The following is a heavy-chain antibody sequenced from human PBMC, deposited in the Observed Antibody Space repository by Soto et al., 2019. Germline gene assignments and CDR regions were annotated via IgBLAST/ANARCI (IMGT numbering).Heavy chain of an antibody. CDR1: GYTFTSYA. J-gene: IGHJ3*02. CDR3: ARVCSTSCYDAFDI. D-gene: IGHD2-2*01. Sequence: ASVKVSCKASGYTFTSYAMNWVRQAPGQGLEWMGWINTNTGNPTYAQGFTGRFVFSLDTSVSTAYLQISSLKAEDTAVYYCARVCSTSCYDAFDIWGQGTMVTVSS. V-gene: IGHV7-4-1*02. CDR2: INTNTGNP.